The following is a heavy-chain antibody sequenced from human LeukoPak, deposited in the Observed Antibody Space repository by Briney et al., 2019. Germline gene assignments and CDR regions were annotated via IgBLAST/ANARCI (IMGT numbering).Heavy chain of an antibody. V-gene: IGHV1-58*02. Sequence: ASVKVSCKASGFTFTSSAMQWVRQARGQRLEWIGWIVVGSGNTNYAQKFQERVTITRDMSTSTTYMELSSLRSEDTAVYYCATDGIVNYSGNTYWGQGTMVTVSS. CDR3: ATDGIVNYSGNTY. CDR1: GFTFTSSA. D-gene: IGHD4-23*01. J-gene: IGHJ4*02. CDR2: IVVGSGNT.